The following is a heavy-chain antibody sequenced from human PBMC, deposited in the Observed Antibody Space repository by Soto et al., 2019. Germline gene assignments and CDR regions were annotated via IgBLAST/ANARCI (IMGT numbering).Heavy chain of an antibody. CDR2: SYYSGST. CDR3: ARVVVAAPNWFDP. D-gene: IGHD2-15*01. V-gene: IGHV4-39*01. J-gene: IGHJ5*02. Sequence: QLQLQESGPGLVKPSVTLSLTCTVSGGSISSSSYYWGWIRQPPGKGLEWIGSSYYSGSTYYNPSLKSRVSISVDTSKNQFSLKLSSVTAADTAVYYCARVVVAAPNWFDPWGQGTLVTVSS. CDR1: GGSISSSSYY.